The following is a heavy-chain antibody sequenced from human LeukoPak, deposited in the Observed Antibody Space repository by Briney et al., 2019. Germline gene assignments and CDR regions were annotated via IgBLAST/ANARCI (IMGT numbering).Heavy chain of an antibody. CDR1: GYTLSSYD. Sequence: ASVKVSCKASGYTLSSYDINWVRQATGQGLEWMGWMNPNSGNTGYTQKFQGRVTITRNTSISTAYMELSSLRSEDTAVYYCARGYCSSTSCHFDYWGQGTLVTVSS. V-gene: IGHV1-8*03. D-gene: IGHD2-2*01. J-gene: IGHJ4*02. CDR3: ARGYCSSTSCHFDY. CDR2: MNPNSGNT.